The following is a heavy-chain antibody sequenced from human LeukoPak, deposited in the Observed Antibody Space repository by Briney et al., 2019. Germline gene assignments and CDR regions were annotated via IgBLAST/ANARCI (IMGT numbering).Heavy chain of an antibody. CDR1: GGSFSGYY. Sequence: SETLSLTCAVYGGSFSGYYWSWIRQPPGKGLEWIGEINHSGSTNYNPSLKSRVTISVDTSNNQFSLKLTSVTAADTAVYYCSRGAGWFDPWGQGTLVTVSS. V-gene: IGHV4-34*01. J-gene: IGHJ5*02. CDR3: SRGAGWFDP. CDR2: INHSGST.